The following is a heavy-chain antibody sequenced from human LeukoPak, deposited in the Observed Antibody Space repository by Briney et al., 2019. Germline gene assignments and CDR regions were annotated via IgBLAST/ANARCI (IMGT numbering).Heavy chain of an antibody. CDR1: GYNFVNYW. Sequence: GESLKISCKSSGYNFVNYWIAWVRQMPGKGLEWMGIIYPGDSDTRYSPSFQGQVTISADKSISTAYLQWSSLKASDTAMYYCARGNYYGSYYYMDVWGKGTTVTVSS. D-gene: IGHD3-10*01. CDR3: ARGNYYGSYYYMDV. V-gene: IGHV5-51*01. J-gene: IGHJ6*03. CDR2: IYPGDSDT.